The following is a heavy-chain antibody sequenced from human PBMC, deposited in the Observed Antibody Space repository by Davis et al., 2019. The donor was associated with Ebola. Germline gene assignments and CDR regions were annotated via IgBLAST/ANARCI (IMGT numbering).Heavy chain of an antibody. Sequence: GESLKISCAASGFTFSDYYMSWIRQAPGKGLEWVSYISSSSSYTNYADSVKGRFTISRDNAKNSLYLQMNSLRAEDTAVYYCAKRDDSNDYPYYFDCWGQGTLVTVSS. J-gene: IGHJ4*02. CDR1: GFTFSDYY. D-gene: IGHD4-11*01. V-gene: IGHV3-11*06. CDR3: AKRDDSNDYPYYFDC. CDR2: ISSSSSYT.